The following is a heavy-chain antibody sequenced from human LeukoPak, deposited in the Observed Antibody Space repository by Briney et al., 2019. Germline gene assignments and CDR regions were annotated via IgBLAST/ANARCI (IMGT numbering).Heavy chain of an antibody. CDR2: MNPNSGDT. Sequence: GASVKVSCKASGYTFTNYDINWVRQATGQGLEWMGWMNPNSGDTGYAEKFQGRVTMTRETSTNTAYMAPTSLTSDDTAIFYCARTGMGGNVWIDSWGQGTLVTVSS. CDR3: ARTGMGGNVWIDS. CDR1: GYTFTNYD. D-gene: IGHD1-26*01. V-gene: IGHV1-8*01. J-gene: IGHJ5*01.